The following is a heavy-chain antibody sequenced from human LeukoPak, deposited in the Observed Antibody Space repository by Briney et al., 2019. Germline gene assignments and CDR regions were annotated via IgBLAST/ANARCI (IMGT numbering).Heavy chain of an antibody. V-gene: IGHV4-34*01. D-gene: IGHD6-6*01. CDR3: ARGLGVAARPSYYGMDV. Sequence: PSETLSLTCAVYGGSFSGYYWSWIRQPPGKGLEWIGEINHSGSTNYNPSLKSRVTISVDTSKNQFSLKLSSMTAADTAVYYCARGLGVAARPSYYGMDVWGQGTTVTVSS. CDR1: GGSFSGYY. J-gene: IGHJ6*02. CDR2: INHSGST.